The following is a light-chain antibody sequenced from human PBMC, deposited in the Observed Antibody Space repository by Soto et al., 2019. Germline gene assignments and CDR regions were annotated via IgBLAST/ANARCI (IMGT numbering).Light chain of an antibody. J-gene: IGLJ1*01. CDR2: EVS. CDR3: GSYTSSSNYV. CDR1: SSDVGGYDH. V-gene: IGLV2-14*01. Sequence: QSALTQPASVSGSPGQSITISCTGTSSDVGGYDHVAWYQQHPGTAPKLVIYEVSNRPSGTSDRFSGSKSGHTASLTISGLQTEDEAVYYCGSYTSSSNYVFGTGTKSPS.